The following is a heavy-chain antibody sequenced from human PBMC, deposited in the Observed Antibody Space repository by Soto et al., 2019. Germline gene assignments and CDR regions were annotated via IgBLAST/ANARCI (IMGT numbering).Heavy chain of an antibody. CDR3: GGLGPTEGWFGP. CDR1: PYIFTTSW. Sequence: GASLKISCKGSPYIFTTSWIVWVRHRPGKRRAWLGIIYPADTDTRYSPPFQGQVTTSATMSITSAYLQWSSLMASDAALYFCGGLGPTEGWFGPWGQGPLVTVSS. V-gene: IGHV5-51*01. J-gene: IGHJ5*02. CDR2: IYPADTDT. D-gene: IGHD2-21*02.